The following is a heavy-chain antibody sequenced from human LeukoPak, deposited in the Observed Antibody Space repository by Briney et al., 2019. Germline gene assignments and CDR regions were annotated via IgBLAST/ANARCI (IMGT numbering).Heavy chain of an antibody. V-gene: IGHV3-23*01. CDR2: ISASGGRT. D-gene: IGHD3-9*01. Sequence: GGSLRLSCAASGFTFSNYAMNWVRQAPGKGLEWVSGISASGGRTYYAGSVKGRFTLSRDDSKNTLYLQINRLRAEDTAIYYCAKSMKSFDILPGLDYWGQGTQVTVSS. CDR3: AKSMKSFDILPGLDY. CDR1: GFTFSNYA. J-gene: IGHJ4*02.